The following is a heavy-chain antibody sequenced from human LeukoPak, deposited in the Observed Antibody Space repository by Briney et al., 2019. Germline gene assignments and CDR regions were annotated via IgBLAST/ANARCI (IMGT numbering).Heavy chain of an antibody. Sequence: PSQTLSLTCTVSGGSISSGGYYWSWIRQHPGKGLEWIGYIYYSGSTYYNPSLKSRVTISVDTSKNQFSLKLSSVTAADTAVYYCARRASDTAMVLLDYWGQGTLVTVSS. J-gene: IGHJ4*02. D-gene: IGHD5-18*01. CDR1: GGSISSGGYY. V-gene: IGHV4-31*03. CDR2: IYYSGST. CDR3: ARRASDTAMVLLDY.